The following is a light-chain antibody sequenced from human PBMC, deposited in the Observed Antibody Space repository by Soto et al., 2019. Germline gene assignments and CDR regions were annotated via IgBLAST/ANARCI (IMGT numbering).Light chain of an antibody. V-gene: IGLV1-44*01. Sequence: QSALTQPPSASGTPGQRVTISCSGSSSNIGGKTVNWYQQLPGTVPKLLIYNSYQRPSGVPDRFSASKSGTSASLAISGLQSEDEADYYCSSWDASLNGYVFGTGTKVTVL. CDR3: SSWDASLNGYV. CDR2: NSY. J-gene: IGLJ1*01. CDR1: SSNIGGKT.